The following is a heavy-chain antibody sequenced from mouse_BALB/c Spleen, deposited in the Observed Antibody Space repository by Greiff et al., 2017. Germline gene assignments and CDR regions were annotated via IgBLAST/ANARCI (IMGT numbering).Heavy chain of an antibody. Sequence: VQLKESGPGLVAPSQTLSITCTVSGFSLTSYGVHWVRQPPGKGLEWLGVIGAGGSTTYNSALMSSLGIIKDNSKSQVFLKMNSLQTDDTAMYYCAKVCYDYYAMDYWGQGTSVTVSS. D-gene: IGHD1-1*02. J-gene: IGHJ4*01. CDR1: GFSLTSYG. CDR3: AKVCYDYYAMDY. V-gene: IGHV2-9*02. CDR2: IGAGGST.